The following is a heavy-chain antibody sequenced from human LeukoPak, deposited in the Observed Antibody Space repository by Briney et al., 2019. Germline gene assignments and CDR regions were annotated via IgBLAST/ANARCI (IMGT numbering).Heavy chain of an antibody. CDR3: ARGGRIAAAGFDY. Sequence: SETLSLTCAVYGGSFSDYYWSWIRQPPGKGLEWIGYIYYSGSTNYNPSLKSRVTISVDTSKNQFSLKLSSVTAADTAVYYCARGGRIAAAGFDYWGQGTLVTVSS. CDR1: GGSFSDYY. D-gene: IGHD6-13*01. J-gene: IGHJ4*02. CDR2: IYYSGST. V-gene: IGHV4-59*01.